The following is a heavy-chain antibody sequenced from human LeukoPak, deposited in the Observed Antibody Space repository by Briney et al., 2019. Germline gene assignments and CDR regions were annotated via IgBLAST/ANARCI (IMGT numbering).Heavy chain of an antibody. J-gene: IGHJ4*02. Sequence: ASVKVSCKASGYTFTGYYMHWVRQAPGQGLEWMGGSNPNSGGTNYAQKFQGRVTMTRDTSIRTAYTKLSRLSSGDAGVYYCARDTHRGISFLSWSYWGQGTLGTVSS. CDR3: ARDTHRGISFLSWSY. CDR1: GYTFTGYY. V-gene: IGHV1-2*02. D-gene: IGHD2-8*02. CDR2: SNPNSGGT.